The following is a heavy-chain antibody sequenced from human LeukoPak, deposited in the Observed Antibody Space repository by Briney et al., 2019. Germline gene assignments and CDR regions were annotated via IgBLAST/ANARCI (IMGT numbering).Heavy chain of an antibody. CDR2: INHSGST. D-gene: IGHD3-10*01. V-gene: IGHV4-34*01. J-gene: IGHJ4*02. CDR3: ARGRHYYGSGSYLVYFDY. CDR1: GGSFSGYY. Sequence: SETLSLTCAVYGGSFSGYYWSWIRQPPGKGLEWIGEINHSGSTNYNPSLKSRVTISVDTSKNQFSLKLSSVTAADTAVYYCARGRHYYGSGSYLVYFDYWGQGTLVTVSS.